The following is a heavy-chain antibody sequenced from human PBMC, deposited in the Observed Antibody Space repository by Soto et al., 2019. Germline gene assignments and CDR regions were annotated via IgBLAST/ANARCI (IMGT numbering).Heavy chain of an antibody. J-gene: IGHJ5*02. CDR3: AKMSLVVPAAILGNWFDP. V-gene: IGHV3-23*01. CDR1: GFTFSSYA. CDR2: ISGSGGST. Sequence: GGSLRLSCAASGFTFSSYAMSWVRQAPGKGLEWVSAISGSGGSTYYADSVKGRFTISRDNSKNTLYLQMNSLRAEDTAVYYCAKMSLVVPAAILGNWFDPWGQGTLVTVSS. D-gene: IGHD2-2*01.